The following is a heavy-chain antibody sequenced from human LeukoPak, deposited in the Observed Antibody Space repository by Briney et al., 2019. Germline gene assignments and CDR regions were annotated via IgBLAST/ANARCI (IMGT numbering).Heavy chain of an antibody. V-gene: IGHV4-59*01. CDR3: ARGEPSYDFVGGSYRFTLDD. J-gene: IGHJ4*02. Sequence: SETLSLTCTVSGGSFNDYYWIWIRQPPGKGLEYIGFIYYSGVTNYSPPLQSRVTISLDTSKNQFFLNLSSVTPADSAVYYCARGEPSYDFVGGSYRFTLDDWGQGSLVTVSS. CDR1: GGSFNDYY. D-gene: IGHD3-16*02. CDR2: IYYSGVT.